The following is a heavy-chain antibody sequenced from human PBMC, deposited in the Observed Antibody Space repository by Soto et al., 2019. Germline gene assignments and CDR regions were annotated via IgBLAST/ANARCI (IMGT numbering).Heavy chain of an antibody. CDR2: ISGSGGST. J-gene: IGHJ5*02. D-gene: IGHD6-13*01. V-gene: IGHV3-23*01. Sequence: WASRSLACAAAGYSLSSYAMSWVRQTPGKGLEWVSAISGSGGSTYYADSVKGRFTISRDKSTSTAYMEMSSLRSEDKAVYYCARGGGYSSSQAWFDPWGQGILVTVSS. CDR1: GYSLSSYA. CDR3: ARGGGYSSSQAWFDP.